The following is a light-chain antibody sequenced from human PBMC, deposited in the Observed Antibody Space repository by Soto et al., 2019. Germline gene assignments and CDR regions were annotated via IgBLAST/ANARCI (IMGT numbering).Light chain of an antibody. Sequence: DIQMTQSPSSVSTSVGDRVTITCRASQHIGSWLAWYQQKPGKAPKLLIYTASTLQSGVPSRFRGSGSATEFTLTINSLQPEDFATYYCQQAYSFPLTFGGGTEVENK. CDR3: QQAYSFPLT. J-gene: IGKJ4*01. V-gene: IGKV1D-12*01. CDR1: QHIGSW. CDR2: TAS.